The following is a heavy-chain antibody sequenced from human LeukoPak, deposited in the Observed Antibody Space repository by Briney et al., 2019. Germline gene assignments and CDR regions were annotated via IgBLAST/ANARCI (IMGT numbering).Heavy chain of an antibody. CDR1: GFTISSNW. CDR3: ARDGGSYAPDY. J-gene: IGHJ4*02. CDR2: INSDGSDI. V-gene: IGHV3-74*01. D-gene: IGHD1-26*01. Sequence: PGGSLRLSCAASGFTISSNWMHWVRQAPGKGLLWVSRINSDGSDISYADSVKGRFTISRDNAKNSLYLQMNSLRAEDTAVYYCARDGGSYAPDYWGQGTLVTVSS.